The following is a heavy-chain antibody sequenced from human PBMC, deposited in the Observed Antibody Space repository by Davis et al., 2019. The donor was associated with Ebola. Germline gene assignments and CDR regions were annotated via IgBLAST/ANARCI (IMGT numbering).Heavy chain of an antibody. Sequence: GESLKISCAASGFTFSDYYMSWIRQAPGKGLEWVSYISSSSSYTNYADSVKGRFTISRDNAKNSLYLQMNSPRAEDTAVYYCARRGASKGDYYYYYYMDVWGKGTTVTVSS. CDR1: GFTFSDYY. CDR3: ARRGASKGDYYYYYYMDV. J-gene: IGHJ6*03. D-gene: IGHD2/OR15-2a*01. V-gene: IGHV3-11*06. CDR2: ISSSSSYT.